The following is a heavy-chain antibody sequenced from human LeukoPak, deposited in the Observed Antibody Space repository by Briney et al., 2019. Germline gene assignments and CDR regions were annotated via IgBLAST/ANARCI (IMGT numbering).Heavy chain of an antibody. CDR3: AKRIQSAMAMGY. D-gene: IGHD5-18*01. Sequence: GGSLRLSCAASGFTFNTYWMHWVRQAPGKGLVWVSRINSDGSSTSYADPVKGRFTISRDNSKNTMYLQMNSLRAEDTAVYYCAKRIQSAMAMGYWGQGTLVTVSS. J-gene: IGHJ4*02. CDR2: INSDGSST. CDR1: GFTFNTYW. V-gene: IGHV3-74*01.